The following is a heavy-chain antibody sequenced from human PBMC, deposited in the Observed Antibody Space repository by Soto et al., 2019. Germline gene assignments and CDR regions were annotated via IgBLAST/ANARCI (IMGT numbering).Heavy chain of an antibody. D-gene: IGHD3-3*01. Sequence: GASVKVSCKVSGYTLTDLSMQWVRQAPGKGLEWMGGFDPEGGETIYAQKFQGRVTMTEDTATDTAYMELSSLRSEDTAVYYCATHRSGRFLEWLPERSLGYWGQGTLVTVSS. CDR1: GYTLTDLS. CDR2: FDPEGGET. CDR3: ATHRSGRFLEWLPERSLGY. V-gene: IGHV1-24*01. J-gene: IGHJ4*02.